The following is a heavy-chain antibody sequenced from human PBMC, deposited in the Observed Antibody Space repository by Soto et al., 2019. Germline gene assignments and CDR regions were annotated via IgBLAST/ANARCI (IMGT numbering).Heavy chain of an antibody. CDR2: IKSKTDGGTT. D-gene: IGHD3-3*01. CDR1: GFTFSNAW. Sequence: GGSLRLSCAASGFTFSNAWMSWVRQAPGKGLEWVGRIKSKTDGGTTDYAAPVKGRFTISRDDSKNTLYLQMNSLKTEDTAVYYCTTLQQVLRFLEWSPESGYNWFDPWGQGTLVTVSS. J-gene: IGHJ5*02. CDR3: TTLQQVLRFLEWSPESGYNWFDP. V-gene: IGHV3-15*01.